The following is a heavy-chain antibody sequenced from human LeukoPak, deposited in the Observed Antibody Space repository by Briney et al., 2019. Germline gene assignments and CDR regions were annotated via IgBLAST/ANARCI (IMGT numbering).Heavy chain of an antibody. CDR1: GDPISSYTAA. Sequence: SQTLSLTCAISGDPISSYTAAWNWIRQSPSRGLEWLGRTYYRSRWLLDYAVPVRSRITINADTSKNRFSVQLASVTPDDTAVYYCARDGGFYGSGTLDSWGQGTLVTVSS. CDR3: ARDGGFYGSGTLDS. CDR2: TYYRSRWLL. V-gene: IGHV6-1*01. J-gene: IGHJ5*01. D-gene: IGHD3-10*01.